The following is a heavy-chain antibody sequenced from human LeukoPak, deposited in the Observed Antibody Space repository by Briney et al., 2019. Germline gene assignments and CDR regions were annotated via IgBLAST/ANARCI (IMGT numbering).Heavy chain of an antibody. Sequence: GGSLRLSCTASGFTFSSYWMHWIRQVPGKGLEWVSGISWNSGSIGYADSVKGRFTISRDNAKNSLYLQMNSLRAEDTALYYCAKSSSSWSSTGDWFDPWGQGTLVTVSS. D-gene: IGHD6-13*01. V-gene: IGHV3-9*01. CDR3: AKSSSSWSSTGDWFDP. CDR1: GFTFSSYW. CDR2: ISWNSGSI. J-gene: IGHJ5*02.